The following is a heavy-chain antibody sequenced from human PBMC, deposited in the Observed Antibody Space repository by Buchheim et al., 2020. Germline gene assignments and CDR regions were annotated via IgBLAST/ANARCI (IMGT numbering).Heavy chain of an antibody. D-gene: IGHD5-18*01. CDR2: ISYDGSNK. Sequence: QVQLVESGGGVVQPGRSLRLSCAASGFTFSSYGMHWVRQAPGKGLEWVAVISYDGSNKYYADSVKGRFTISRDNSKNTLYLQMNSLRAEDTAVYYCANSFVDTAMVTSLDYWGQGTL. V-gene: IGHV3-30*18. CDR1: GFTFSSYG. J-gene: IGHJ4*02. CDR3: ANSFVDTAMVTSLDY.